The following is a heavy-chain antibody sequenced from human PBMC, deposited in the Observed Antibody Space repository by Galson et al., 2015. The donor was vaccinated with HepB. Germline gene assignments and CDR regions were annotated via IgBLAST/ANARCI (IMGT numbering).Heavy chain of an antibody. J-gene: IGHJ4*02. CDR2: IDPSDSYT. CDR3: AGRFGYSSGYCY. Sequence: QSGAEVKKPGESLRISCKGSGSTFTNNWIQWVRQMPGKGLEWMGKIDPSDSYTKYSPSFQGHVTISVDKSISTAYLQWSSLRASDTAMYYCAGRFGYSSGYCYWGQGTLVTVSS. D-gene: IGHD3-22*01. V-gene: IGHV5-10-1*01. CDR1: GSTFTNNW.